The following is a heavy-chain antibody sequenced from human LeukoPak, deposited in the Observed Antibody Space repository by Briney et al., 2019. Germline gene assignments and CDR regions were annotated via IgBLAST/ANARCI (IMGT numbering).Heavy chain of an antibody. V-gene: IGHV5-51*01. CDR1: GYSFTRYW. CDR3: ARQDIVIVPTAPPGAFDI. J-gene: IGHJ3*02. D-gene: IGHD2-2*01. Sequence: GESLKISCKGSGYSFTRYWIGWVRQMPGKGLEWMGIIYPGDSDTRYSPSFQGQVTVSVDKSITTAYLEWSSLKASDTAMYYCARQDIVIVPTAPPGAFDIWGQGTMVTVSS. CDR2: IYPGDSDT.